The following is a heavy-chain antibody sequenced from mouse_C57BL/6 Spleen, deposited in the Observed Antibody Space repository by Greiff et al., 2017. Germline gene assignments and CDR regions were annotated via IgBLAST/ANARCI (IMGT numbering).Heavy chain of an antibody. V-gene: IGHV5-15*01. Sequence: EVQLVESGGGLVQPGGSLKLSCAASGFTFSDYGMAWVRQAPRKGPEWVAFISNLAYSIYYADTVTGRFTISRENAKNTLYLERSSLRSEATAMYYYARQPDYYAMDYWGQGTSVTVSS. CDR3: ARQPDYYAMDY. CDR1: GFTFSDYG. J-gene: IGHJ4*01. CDR2: ISNLAYSI.